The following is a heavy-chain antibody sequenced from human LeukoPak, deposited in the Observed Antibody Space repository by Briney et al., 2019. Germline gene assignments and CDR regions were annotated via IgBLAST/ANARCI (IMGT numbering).Heavy chain of an antibody. V-gene: IGHV4-59*01. J-gene: IGHJ6*03. D-gene: IGHD3-10*01. CDR2: IYYSGST. CDR3: ARTTMVRGTYYMDV. Sequence: PPETLSLTCTVSGGSISSYYWSWIRQPPGKGLEWIGYIYYSGSTNYNPSLKSRVTISVDTSKNHFSLKLSSVTAADTAVYYCARTTMVRGTYYMDVWGKGTTVTISS. CDR1: GGSISSYY.